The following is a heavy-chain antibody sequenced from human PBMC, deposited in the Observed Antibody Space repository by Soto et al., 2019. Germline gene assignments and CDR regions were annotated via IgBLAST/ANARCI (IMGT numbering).Heavy chain of an antibody. CDR2: ISGSGGST. D-gene: IGHD6-19*01. Sequence: GGSLRLSCAASGFTFSSYAMSWVRQAPGKGLEWVSAISGSGGSTDYGDSVKGRFTISRDNSKNTLYLQLNSLRAEDTAVSYCAKDRSGWYRGRDAFDIWGQGTMVTVSS. CDR1: GFTFSSYA. CDR3: AKDRSGWYRGRDAFDI. J-gene: IGHJ3*02. V-gene: IGHV3-23*01.